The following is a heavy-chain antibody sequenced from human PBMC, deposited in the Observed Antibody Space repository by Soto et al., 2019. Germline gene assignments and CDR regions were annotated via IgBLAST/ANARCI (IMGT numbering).Heavy chain of an antibody. D-gene: IGHD3-3*01. J-gene: IGHJ5*02. CDR1: GYSFTSYW. CDR2: IDPSDSYT. Sequence: LGESLKISCKGSGYSFTSYWISWVRQMPGKGLEWMGRIDPSDSYTNYRPSFQGHVTISADKSISTAYLQWSSLKASDTAMYYCARHGTSFEFGVVIDSIWFDPWGQGTLVTVSS. CDR3: ARHGTSFEFGVVIDSIWFDP. V-gene: IGHV5-10-1*01.